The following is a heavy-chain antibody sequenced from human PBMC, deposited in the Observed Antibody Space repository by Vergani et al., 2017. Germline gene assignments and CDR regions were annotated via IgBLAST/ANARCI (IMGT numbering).Heavy chain of an antibody. Sequence: EVQLVESGGGLVQPGGSLTLSCAASGFTFSNSWMTWVRQVPGKGLEWVACIKQDGSQKYYADSVRGRFTISRDNVKNSLFLQMHSLRAEDTAIYYCVKEKIDLGSYFFDSWGHGILVTVSS. CDR3: VKEKIDLGSYFFDS. CDR2: IKQDGSQK. CDR1: GFTFSNSW. D-gene: IGHD2/OR15-2a*01. J-gene: IGHJ4*01. V-gene: IGHV3-7*03.